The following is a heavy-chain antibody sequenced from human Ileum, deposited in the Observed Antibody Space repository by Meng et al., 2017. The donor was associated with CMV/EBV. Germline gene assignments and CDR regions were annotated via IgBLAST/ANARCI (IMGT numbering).Heavy chain of an antibody. D-gene: IGHD6-19*01. CDR2: ISAYNGNT. CDR3: ARHGSGWYTYYYYGMDV. CDR1: GYTFTSYG. V-gene: IGHV1-18*01. J-gene: IGHJ6*02. Sequence: ASVNVSCKASGYTFTSYGISWVRQAPGQGLEWMGWISAYNGNTNYAQKLQGRVTMTTDTSTSTAYMELRSLRSDDTAVYYCARHGSGWYTYYYYGMDVWGQGTTVTVSS.